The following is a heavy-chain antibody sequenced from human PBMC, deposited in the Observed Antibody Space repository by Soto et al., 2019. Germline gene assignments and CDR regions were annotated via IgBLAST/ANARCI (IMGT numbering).Heavy chain of an antibody. CDR1: GYTFTSYD. CDR3: AIVWSRGWYYHYLMDV. V-gene: IGHV1-8*01. Sequence: SVKVSCKASGYTFTSYDINWVRQATGQGLEWMGWMNPNSGNTGYAQKFQGRVTMTRNTSISTAYMELSSLRSEDTAVYYYAIVWSRGWYYHYLMDVRTRGTSVPGSS. CDR2: MNPNSGNT. J-gene: IGHJ6*01. D-gene: IGHD6-19*01.